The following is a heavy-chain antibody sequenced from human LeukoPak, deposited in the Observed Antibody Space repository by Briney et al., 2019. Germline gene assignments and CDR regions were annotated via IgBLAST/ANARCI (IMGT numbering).Heavy chain of an antibody. D-gene: IGHD3-10*01. CDR2: IYHSGST. J-gene: IGHJ4*02. CDR3: AKHYMGSSYNRGLDY. CDR1: GYSISSGYY. V-gene: IGHV4-38-2*02. Sequence: SETLSLTCTVSGYSISSGYYWGWIRQPPGKGLEWIGSIYHSGSTYYNPSLESRVTISVDTSKNQFSLKLSSVTAADTAIYYCAKHYMGSSYNRGLDYWGQGTLVTVSS.